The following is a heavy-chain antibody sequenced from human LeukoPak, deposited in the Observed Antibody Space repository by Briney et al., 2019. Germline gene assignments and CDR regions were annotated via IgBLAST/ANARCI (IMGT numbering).Heavy chain of an antibody. Sequence: GGSLRLSCAASRLSFRQYWLAWVRQAAGKGVEWVANTNQDASNEHYADSVKGRFTIARDNAKNSLYLKMNSLRVEDTAVYYCLGGVAADYWGRGTLVTVSS. J-gene: IGHJ4*02. D-gene: IGHD3-16*01. CDR3: LGGVAADY. CDR2: TNQDASNE. V-gene: IGHV3-7*01. CDR1: RLSFRQYW.